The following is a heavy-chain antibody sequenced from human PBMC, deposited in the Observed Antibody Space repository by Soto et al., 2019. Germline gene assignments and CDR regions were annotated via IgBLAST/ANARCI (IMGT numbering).Heavy chain of an antibody. CDR1: GGSISSYY. Sequence: KPSETLSLTCTVSGGSISSYYWSWIRQPPGKGLEWIGYIYYSGSTNYNPSLKSRVTISVDTSKNQFSLKLSSVTAADTAVYYCARGSGYSGYDWGQGTLVTVSS. D-gene: IGHD5-12*01. J-gene: IGHJ4*02. V-gene: IGHV4-59*01. CDR3: ARGSGYSGYD. CDR2: IYYSGST.